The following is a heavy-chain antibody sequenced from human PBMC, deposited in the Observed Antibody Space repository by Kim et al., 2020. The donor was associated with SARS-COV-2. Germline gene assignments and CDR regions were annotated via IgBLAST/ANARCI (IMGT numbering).Heavy chain of an antibody. CDR3: ARAYGDYGYYYYYMDV. CDR2: IYYSGST. J-gene: IGHJ6*03. Sequence: SETLSLTCTVSGGSISSGDYYWSWIRQPPGKGLEWIGYIYYSGSTYYNPSLKSRVTISVDTSKNQFSLKLSSVTAADTAVYYCARAYGDYGYYYYYMDVWGKETTVTVSS. CDR1: GGSISSGDYY. V-gene: IGHV4-30-4*01. D-gene: IGHD4-17*01.